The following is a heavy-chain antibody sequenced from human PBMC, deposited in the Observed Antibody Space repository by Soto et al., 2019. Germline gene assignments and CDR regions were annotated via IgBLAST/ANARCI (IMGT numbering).Heavy chain of an antibody. Sequence: EVQLVESGGGLVQPGGSLTLSCAASGFTFRRSWMTWVRLAPGKGLDWVANIKPDGSEKYYVDSVKGGFTISRDNARNSLDLQMNGLRAEDMAVYYCARSNRGAFDIWGQGTMVTVSS. D-gene: IGHD4-4*01. CDR2: IKPDGSEK. J-gene: IGHJ3*02. CDR1: GFTFRRSW. CDR3: ARSNRGAFDI. V-gene: IGHV3-7*01.